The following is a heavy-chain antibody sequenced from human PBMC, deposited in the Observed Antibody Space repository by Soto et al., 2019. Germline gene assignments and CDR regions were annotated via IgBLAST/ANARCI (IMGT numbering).Heavy chain of an antibody. CDR3: ARDASSILRYFDWLLAPGAHDAFDI. CDR1: GVPFSSYW. J-gene: IGHJ3*02. V-gene: IGHV3-7*01. CDR2: IKQDGSEK. Sequence: PGGSLRLSCAASGVPFSSYWMSWVRQAPGKGLEWVANIKQDGSEKYYVDSVKGRFTISRDNAKNSLYLQMNSLRAEDTAVYYCARDASSILRYFDWLLAPGAHDAFDIWGQGTMVTVS. D-gene: IGHD3-9*01.